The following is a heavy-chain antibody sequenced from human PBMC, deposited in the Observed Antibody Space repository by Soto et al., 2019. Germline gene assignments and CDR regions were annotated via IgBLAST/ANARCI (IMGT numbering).Heavy chain of an antibody. CDR1: GGSISSSSYY. CDR3: ATMPEGEMVRGVRNTYYYYYYGMDV. V-gene: IGHV4-39*01. J-gene: IGHJ6*02. D-gene: IGHD3-10*01. CDR2: IYYSGST. Sequence: PSETLSLTCTVSGGSISSSSYYWGWIRQPPGKGLEWIGSIYYSGSTYYNPSLKSRVTISVDTSKNQFSLKLSSVTAADTAVYYCATMPEGEMVRGVRNTYYYYYYGMDVWGQGTTVTVSS.